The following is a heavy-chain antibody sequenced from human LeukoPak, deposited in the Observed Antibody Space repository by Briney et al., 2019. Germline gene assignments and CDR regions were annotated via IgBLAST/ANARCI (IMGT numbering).Heavy chain of an antibody. Sequence: PGGSLRLSCAASGITFGNNWMHWVRQGPGKGLVWISRINSDGGGAIYADSVKGRFTVSRGNAKNTLYLQMNSLRAEDSAVYYCAKGGHDFNPFYWWGQGTLVTVSS. CDR2: INSDGGGA. D-gene: IGHD2-21*02. CDR1: GITFGNNW. CDR3: AKGGHDFNPFYW. V-gene: IGHV3-74*01. J-gene: IGHJ4*02.